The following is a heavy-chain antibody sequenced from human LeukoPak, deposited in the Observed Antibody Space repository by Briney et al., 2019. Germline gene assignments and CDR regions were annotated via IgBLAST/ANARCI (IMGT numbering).Heavy chain of an antibody. CDR1: GGSISSSNW. Sequence: SGTLSLTCAVSGGSISSSNWWSWVRQPPGKGLEWIGEIYHSGSTNYNPSLKSRVTISVDKSKNQFSLKLSSVTAADTAVYYCAKVSFVHCSSTSCYVDYWGQGTLVTVSS. D-gene: IGHD2-2*01. J-gene: IGHJ4*02. CDR2: IYHSGST. V-gene: IGHV4-4*02. CDR3: AKVSFVHCSSTSCYVDY.